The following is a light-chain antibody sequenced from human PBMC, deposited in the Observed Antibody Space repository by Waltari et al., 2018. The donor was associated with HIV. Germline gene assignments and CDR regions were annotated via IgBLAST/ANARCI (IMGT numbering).Light chain of an antibody. J-gene: IGLJ3*02. Sequence: QSVLTQPPSASGTPGKRVTISCSGSSSNIGRNSVNWFQQVPGTDPKLLMYSDNQRPSGVPDRFSGSKSGTSASLAISGLQSEDEADYYCAAWDDSLDAWVFGGGTRLTVL. CDR3: AAWDDSLDAWV. CDR1: SSNIGRNS. CDR2: SDN. V-gene: IGLV1-44*01.